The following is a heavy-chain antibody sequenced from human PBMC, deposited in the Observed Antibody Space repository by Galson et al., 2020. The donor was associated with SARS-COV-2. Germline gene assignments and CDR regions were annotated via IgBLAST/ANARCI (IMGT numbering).Heavy chain of an antibody. D-gene: IGHD3-10*01. CDR3: ASVQGSGTLYGMDV. Sequence: SETLSLTCTVSGGSISSYYWSWIRQPPGKGLEWIGYIYYSGSTHYNPSLKSRVTISVDTSKNQFSLKLSSVTAADTAVYYCASVQGSGTLYGMDVWGQGTTVTVSS. V-gene: IGHV4-59*13. CDR2: IYYSGST. J-gene: IGHJ6*02. CDR1: GGSISSYY.